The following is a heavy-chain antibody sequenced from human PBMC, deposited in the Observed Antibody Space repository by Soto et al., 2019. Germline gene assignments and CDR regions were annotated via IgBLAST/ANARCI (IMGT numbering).Heavy chain of an antibody. Sequence: GGSLRLSCAASGFTFTRHSMNWVRQAPGKGLEWVSSISSTTNYIDYGDSMKGRFTISRDNAKNSLYLEMNSLRAEETAVYYCARESEDLASNFDYWGQGTLVTVSS. CDR3: ARESEDLASNFDY. V-gene: IGHV3-21*06. CDR2: ISSTTNYI. J-gene: IGHJ4*02. CDR1: GFTFTRHS.